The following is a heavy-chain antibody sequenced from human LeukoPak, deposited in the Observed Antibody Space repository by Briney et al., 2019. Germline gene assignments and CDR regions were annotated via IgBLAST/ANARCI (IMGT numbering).Heavy chain of an antibody. CDR3: ARGLGWGATIFDY. J-gene: IGHJ4*02. V-gene: IGHV4-59*01. Sequence: PSETLSLTCTVSGDSITSYYWTWIRQPPGKGLEWIGYMLHSGTTSNNPSLKSRVTISVDTSKNQFSLKVRSVTAADTAVYYCARGLGWGATIFDYWGQGALVTVSS. D-gene: IGHD1-26*01. CDR2: MLHSGTT. CDR1: GDSITSYY.